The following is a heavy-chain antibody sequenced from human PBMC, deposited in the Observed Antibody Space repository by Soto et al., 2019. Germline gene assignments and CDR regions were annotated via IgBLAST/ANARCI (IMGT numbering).Heavy chain of an antibody. CDR3: ATLISAAGTSEIDY. D-gene: IGHD6-13*01. V-gene: IGHV1-2*04. J-gene: IGHJ4*02. CDR2: INPNSGGT. Sequence: QVQLVQSGAEVMKPGASVKVSCKASGYTFTGYYMHWVRQAPGQGLEWMGWINPNSGGTNYAQKFQGLVTMTRDTSISTAYMELSRLRSDDTAVYYCATLISAAGTSEIDYWGQGTLVTVSS. CDR1: GYTFTGYY.